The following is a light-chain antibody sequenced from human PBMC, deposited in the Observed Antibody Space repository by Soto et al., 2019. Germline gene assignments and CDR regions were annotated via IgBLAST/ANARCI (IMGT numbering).Light chain of an antibody. CDR1: PSISSSY. V-gene: IGKV3-20*01. J-gene: IGKJ1*01. Sequence: EIVLTQSPGTLSLSPGERATLACRASPSISSSYLAWYQQKPGQAPRLLIYGASSRATGIPDRFSGSGSGTDFTLTISSLEPEDFAVYYCQHYGDSSWTFGQGTKVEIK. CDR3: QHYGDSSWT. CDR2: GAS.